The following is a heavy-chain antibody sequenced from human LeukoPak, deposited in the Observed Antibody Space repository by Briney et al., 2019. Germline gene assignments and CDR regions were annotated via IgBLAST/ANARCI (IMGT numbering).Heavy chain of an antibody. V-gene: IGHV4-34*01. CDR2: INHSGST. J-gene: IGHJ5*02. Sequence: PSETLSLTCAVYGVSFSGYYWSWIRQPPGKGLEWIGEINHSGSTNYNPSLKSRVTISVDTSKNQFSLKLSSVTAADTAVYYCARGSIVVVPAALNWFDPWGQGTLVTVSS. D-gene: IGHD2-2*01. CDR1: GVSFSGYY. CDR3: ARGSIVVVPAALNWFDP.